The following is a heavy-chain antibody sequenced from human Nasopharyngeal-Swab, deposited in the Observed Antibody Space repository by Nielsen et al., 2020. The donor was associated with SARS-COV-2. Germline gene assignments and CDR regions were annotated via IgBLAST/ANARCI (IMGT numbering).Heavy chain of an antibody. V-gene: IGHV4-39*01. CDR3: ARWSSWYNWLDP. J-gene: IGHJ5*02. Sequence: GSLRPSCAVSGDSISTGRYSWDWIRQPPGKGLEWIGSIYYSGTTYYNPSLKSRVTISVDTSKNQFSLKLNSATAADTAVYYCARWSSWYNWLDPWGQGTQVIVSS. CDR1: GDSISTGRYS. D-gene: IGHD6-13*01. CDR2: IYYSGTT.